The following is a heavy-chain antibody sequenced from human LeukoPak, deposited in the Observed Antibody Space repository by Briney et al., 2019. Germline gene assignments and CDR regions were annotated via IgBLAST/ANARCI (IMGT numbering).Heavy chain of an antibody. Sequence: GGSLRLSCAASGFTFSRYDMRWVRQAPGKGLEWVSGISDTGESTYYVDSVKGRFNISRDNSKNTLYLQMNSLRAEDTAVYHCAKERTETTAYFDYWGQGTLVTVSS. D-gene: IGHD4-17*01. J-gene: IGHJ4*02. V-gene: IGHV3-23*01. CDR1: GFTFSRYD. CDR2: ISDTGEST. CDR3: AKERTETTAYFDY.